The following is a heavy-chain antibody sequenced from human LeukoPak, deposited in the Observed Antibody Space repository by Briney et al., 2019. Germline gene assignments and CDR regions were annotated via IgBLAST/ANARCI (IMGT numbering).Heavy chain of an antibody. J-gene: IGHJ4*02. D-gene: IGHD5-24*01. CDR3: ARIGLGRDAYNSFDL. V-gene: IGHV3-21*01. Sequence: GGSLRLSCTPSGFTFSNYDMTWVRQAPGKGLEWVSSISATTIYTFSADSVRGRFTISRDNVENSLYLQMNKLRGEDTGVYFCARIGLGRDAYNSFDLWGEGTLVTVSS. CDR1: GFTFSNYD. CDR2: ISATTIYT.